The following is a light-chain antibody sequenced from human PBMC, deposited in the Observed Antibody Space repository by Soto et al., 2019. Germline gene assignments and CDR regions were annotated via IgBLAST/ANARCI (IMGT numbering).Light chain of an antibody. CDR2: RAF. J-gene: IGKJ5*01. Sequence: EIVMTQSPGTLSVSPGERVTLSCRASQSVSNKLAWYQQKLGQAHSLLIYRAFTRATGIPARFSGSGSGTEFTLTISSLQSEDFAVYYCQQYNNWPAITFGQGTRLEIK. CDR1: QSVSNK. CDR3: QQYNNWPAIT. V-gene: IGKV3-15*01.